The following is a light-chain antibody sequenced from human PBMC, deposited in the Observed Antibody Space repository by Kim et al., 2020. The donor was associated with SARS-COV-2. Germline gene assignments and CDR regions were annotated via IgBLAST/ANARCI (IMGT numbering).Light chain of an antibody. CDR1: QGISSY. V-gene: IGKV1-16*01. Sequence: DIQLTQSPSSLSASVGDRVTITCRASQGISSYLAWFQQKPGKAPKSLIYAASHLQSGVPSRFSGSGYGTEFTLTISSLHPEDFATYYCQHYYTYPYTFGQGTKLEI. J-gene: IGKJ2*01. CDR2: AAS. CDR3: QHYYTYPYT.